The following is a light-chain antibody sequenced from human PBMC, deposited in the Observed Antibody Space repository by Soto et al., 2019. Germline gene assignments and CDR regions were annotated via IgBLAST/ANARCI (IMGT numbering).Light chain of an antibody. CDR1: QSVSSSY. V-gene: IGKV3-20*01. CDR3: QQYGSSPAWT. J-gene: IGKJ1*01. Sequence: EIVLTQSPGTLSLSPGERATLSCRASQSVSSSYLAWYQQKPGQAPRLLLYGASSRATGIPDRFSGSGSRIDFTLTISRLQPEDFAVYYCQQYGSSPAWTFGQGTKVEIK. CDR2: GAS.